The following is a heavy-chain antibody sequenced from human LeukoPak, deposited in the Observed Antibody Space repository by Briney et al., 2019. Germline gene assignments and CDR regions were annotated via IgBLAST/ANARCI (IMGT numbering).Heavy chain of an antibody. D-gene: IGHD4-23*01. CDR2: IYPGDSDT. CDR1: GYSFTSYW. J-gene: IGHJ6*03. Sequence: GESLKISCKGSGYSFTSYWIGWVRQMPGKGLEWMGIIYPGDSDTRYSPSFQGQVTISADKSISTAYLQWSSLKASDTAMYYCARSGGGNHYYYYMDVWGKGTTVTVSS. CDR3: ARSGGGNHYYYYMDV. V-gene: IGHV5-51*01.